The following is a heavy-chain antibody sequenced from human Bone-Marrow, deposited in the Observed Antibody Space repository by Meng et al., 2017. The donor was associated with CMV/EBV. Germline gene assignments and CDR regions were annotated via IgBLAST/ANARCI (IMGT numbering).Heavy chain of an antibody. CDR2: ISSSSSTI. Sequence: GESLKISCAASGFTFSDYEMNWVRQAPGKGLEWVSYISSSSSTIYYADSVKGRFTISRDNAKNSLYLQMNSLRAEDTAVYYCARGLDYPYYYGMDVWGQGTTVTVSS. CDR1: GFTFSDYE. J-gene: IGHJ6*02. V-gene: IGHV3-48*04. CDR3: ARGLDYPYYYGMDV.